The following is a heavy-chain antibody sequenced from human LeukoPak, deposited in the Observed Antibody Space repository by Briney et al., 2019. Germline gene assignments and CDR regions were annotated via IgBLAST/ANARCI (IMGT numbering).Heavy chain of an antibody. D-gene: IGHD6-13*01. CDR2: ISYDGSNK. CDR3: ARQYSSSWYGGVWFDY. J-gene: IGHJ4*02. V-gene: IGHV3-30*04. Sequence: GRSLRLSCAASGFTFSSYAMHRVRQAPGKGLEWVAVISYDGSNKYYADSVKGRFTISRDNSKNTLYLQMNSLRAEDTAVYYCARQYSSSWYGGVWFDYWGQGILVTVSS. CDR1: GFTFSSYA.